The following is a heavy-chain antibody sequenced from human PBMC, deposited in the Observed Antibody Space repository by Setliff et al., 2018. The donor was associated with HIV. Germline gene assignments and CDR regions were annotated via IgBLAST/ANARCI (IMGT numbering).Heavy chain of an antibody. CDR1: GGSISSYY. J-gene: IGHJ4*02. CDR3: ARRPPLTTGREYYFDF. CDR2: IYTSGST. D-gene: IGHD1-1*01. V-gene: IGHV4-4*09. Sequence: SETLSLTCTVSGGSISSYYWSWIRQPPGKGLEWIGYIYTSGSTNYNPSLKSRVTISIDTSKNQFSLKLNAVTAADTAVYYCARRPPLTTGREYYFDFWGQGTLVTVSS.